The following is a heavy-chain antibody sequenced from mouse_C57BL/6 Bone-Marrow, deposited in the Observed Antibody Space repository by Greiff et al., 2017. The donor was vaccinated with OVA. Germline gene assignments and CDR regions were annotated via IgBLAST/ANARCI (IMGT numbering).Heavy chain of an antibody. Sequence: QVQLQQSGAELVKPGASVKLSCKASGYTFTSYWMHWVKQRPGQGLEWIGMIHPNSGSTNYNEKFKSKATLTVDKSSSTAYMQLSSLTSEDSAVYYCAREGGGGYYYGLFDYWGQGTTLTVSS. D-gene: IGHD1-1*01. CDR1: GYTFTSYW. CDR2: IHPNSGST. J-gene: IGHJ2*01. V-gene: IGHV1-64*01. CDR3: AREGGGGYYYGLFDY.